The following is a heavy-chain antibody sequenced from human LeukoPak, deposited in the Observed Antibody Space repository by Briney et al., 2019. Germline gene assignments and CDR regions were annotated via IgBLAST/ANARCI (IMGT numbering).Heavy chain of an antibody. V-gene: IGHV3-53*01. CDR1: GFTASSNY. CDR3: ARRSAGDYVNTFDI. CDR2: IYSGGRT. D-gene: IGHD4-17*01. J-gene: IGHJ3*02. Sequence: GGSLRLSCAASGFTASSNYMTWVRQAPGEGLGWVSVIYSGGRTYYADSVKGRFTISRDNSKNTLYLDMNSMRAEDTAVYYSARRSAGDYVNTFDIWGQRAMVTVSS.